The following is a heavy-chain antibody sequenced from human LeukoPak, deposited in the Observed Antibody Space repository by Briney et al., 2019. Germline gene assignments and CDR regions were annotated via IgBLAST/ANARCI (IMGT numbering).Heavy chain of an antibody. Sequence: PGGSLRLSCAASGFTFSDYYMSWIRQAPGKGLEWVSYISSSSSYTNYADSVKGRFTISRDNAKNSLYLQMNSLRAEDTAVYYCARDLNACSSTSCYVRMVYALGPLGYWGQGTLVTVSS. CDR3: ARDLNACSSTSCYVRMVYALGPLGY. CDR2: ISSSSSYT. CDR1: GFTFSDYY. J-gene: IGHJ4*02. V-gene: IGHV3-11*05. D-gene: IGHD2-2*01.